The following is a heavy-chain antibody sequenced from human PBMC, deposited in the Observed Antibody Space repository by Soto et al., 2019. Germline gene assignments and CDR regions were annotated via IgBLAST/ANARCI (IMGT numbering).Heavy chain of an antibody. V-gene: IGHV2-5*02. D-gene: IGHD1-26*01. CDR1: GFSLTTDRVG. Sequence: QITLKESGPPLVKPTQTLTLTCTFSGFSLTTDRVGVGWIRQPPGEALEWLAVIYWDDSKTYTPSLESRLTITKDTSKNQVALTMTNMDSLDTARYYCAHAYGGRSLYWGQGTLVTVSS. CDR2: IYWDDSK. CDR3: AHAYGGRSLY. J-gene: IGHJ4*02.